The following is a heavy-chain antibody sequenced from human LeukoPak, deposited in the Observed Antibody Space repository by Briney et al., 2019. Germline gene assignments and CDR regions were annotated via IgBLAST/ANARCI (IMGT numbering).Heavy chain of an antibody. CDR3: AKGYPEGYCSGGSCSFDY. V-gene: IGHV3-9*01. CDR2: ISWNSGSI. Sequence: GRSLRLSCAASGFTFDDYAMHWVRQAPGKGLEWVSGISWNSGSIGYADSVKGRFTISRDNAKNSLYLQMNSLRAEDTALYYCAKGYPEGYCSGGSCSFDYWGQGTLVTVSS. J-gene: IGHJ4*02. CDR1: GFTFDDYA. D-gene: IGHD2-15*01.